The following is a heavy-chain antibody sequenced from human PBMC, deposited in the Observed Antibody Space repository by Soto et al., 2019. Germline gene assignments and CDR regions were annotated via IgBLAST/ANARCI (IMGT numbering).Heavy chain of an antibody. CDR2: ISYDGSNK. CDR3: AKGGSGYWYFDL. J-gene: IGHJ2*01. CDR1: GFTFSSYG. V-gene: IGHV3-30*18. Sequence: QVQLVESGGGVVQPGRSLRLSCAASGFTFSSYGMHWVRQAPGKGLEWVAVISYDGSNKYYADSVKGRFTISRDNSKNTLYLRMNSLRAEDTAVYYCAKGGSGYWYFDLWGRGTLVTVSS. D-gene: IGHD3-10*01.